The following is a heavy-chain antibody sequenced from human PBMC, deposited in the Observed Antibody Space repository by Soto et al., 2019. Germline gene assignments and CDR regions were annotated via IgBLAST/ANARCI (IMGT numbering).Heavy chain of an antibody. J-gene: IGHJ5*02. CDR1: GYSFSDYG. Sequence: GASVKVSCKAYGYSFSDYGISWVRHAPGQGLEWMGWISPYNGNTHYAQKFQGRVTMTSDTSTNTAYMELKSLESDDTALYYCARDRSGSSHPTDRFDPWGRGTLVTVSS. D-gene: IGHD6-13*01. CDR3: ARDRSGSSHPTDRFDP. V-gene: IGHV1-18*01. CDR2: ISPYNGNT.